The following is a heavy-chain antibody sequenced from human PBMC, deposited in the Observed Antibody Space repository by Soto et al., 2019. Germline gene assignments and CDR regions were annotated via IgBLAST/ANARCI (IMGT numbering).Heavy chain of an antibody. V-gene: IGHV3-30-3*01. CDR3: AGLTIYWNFDY. D-gene: IGHD5-12*01. CDR1: GFTFSSYA. CDR2: ISYDGSNK. J-gene: IGHJ4*02. Sequence: QVQLVESGGGVVQPGRSLRVSCAASGFTFSSYAMHWVRQAPGKGLEWVAVISYDGSNKYYADSVKGRFTISRDNYKNTLYLQMNSLRAEDTAVYYCAGLTIYWNFDYWGQGTLVTVSS.